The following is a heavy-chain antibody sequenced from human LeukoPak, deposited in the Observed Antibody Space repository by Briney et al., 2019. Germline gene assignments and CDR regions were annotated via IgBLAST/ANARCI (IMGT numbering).Heavy chain of an antibody. CDR3: ARADCSGSTCYLRRSWFDP. V-gene: IGHV3-21*01. D-gene: IGHD2-2*01. J-gene: IGHJ5*02. CDR2: ISTSSRYI. CDR1: GFTFSRFD. Sequence: GGSLRLSCAASGFTFSRFDMNWVRQAPGKGLEWVSSISTSSRYIYYRDSVKGRFTISRDDAKNSLYLQMNSLRVEDTAVYYCARADCSGSTCYLRRSWFDPWGQGTLLTVSS.